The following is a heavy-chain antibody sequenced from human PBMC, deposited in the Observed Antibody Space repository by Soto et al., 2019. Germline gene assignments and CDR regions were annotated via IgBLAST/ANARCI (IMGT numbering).Heavy chain of an antibody. J-gene: IGHJ4*02. CDR3: AKLSVTSGSYGPLDY. Sequence: QVQLVESGGGVVQPGRSLRLSCAASGFTFSSYGMHWVRQAPGKGLEWVAVISYDGSNKYYADSVKGRFTISRDNSKNTLYLPMNSLRAEDTAVYYCAKLSVTSGSYGPLDYWGQGTLVTVSS. D-gene: IGHD3-10*01. CDR2: ISYDGSNK. V-gene: IGHV3-30*18. CDR1: GFTFSSYG.